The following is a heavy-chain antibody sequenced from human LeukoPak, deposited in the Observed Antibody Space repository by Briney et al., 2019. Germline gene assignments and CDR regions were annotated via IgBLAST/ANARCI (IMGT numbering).Heavy chain of an antibody. J-gene: IGHJ3*01. Sequence: GRXGXASIIPILGIANYPQKFQGRVTITADKSTSTAYMELSSLRYEDTAVYYCARGDFGRYAFDFWGQGTMVTVSS. CDR2: IIPILGIA. CDR3: ARGDFGRYAFDF. D-gene: IGHD2/OR15-2a*01. V-gene: IGHV1-69*04.